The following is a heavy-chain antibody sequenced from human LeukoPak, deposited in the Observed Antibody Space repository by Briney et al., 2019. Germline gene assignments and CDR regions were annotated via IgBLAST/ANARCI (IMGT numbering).Heavy chain of an antibody. J-gene: IGHJ4*02. Sequence: ASVKVSCKASGYTFTIYYIHWVRQAPGQGLEWMGIINPSGGSTTYAQKFQGRVTMTRDTSTSTVYMELSSLRSEDTAVYYCARGGKQLPGDYWGQGTLVTVSS. D-gene: IGHD5-18*01. V-gene: IGHV1-46*01. CDR2: INPSGGST. CDR1: GYTFTIYY. CDR3: ARGGKQLPGDY.